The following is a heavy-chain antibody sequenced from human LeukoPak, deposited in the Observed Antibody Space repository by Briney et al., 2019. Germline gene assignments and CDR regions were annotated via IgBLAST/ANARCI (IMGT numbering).Heavy chain of an antibody. CDR3: ARDLEGGGSPYYYGMDV. CDR1: GGSFSGYY. V-gene: IGHV4-34*01. CDR2: INHSGST. J-gene: IGHJ6*02. D-gene: IGHD2-15*01. Sequence: SETLSLTCAVYGGSFSGYYWSWIRQPPGKGLEWIGEINHSGSTNYNPSLKSRVTISVDTSKNQFSLKLSSVTAADTAVYYCARDLEGGGSPYYYGMDVWGQGTTVTVSS.